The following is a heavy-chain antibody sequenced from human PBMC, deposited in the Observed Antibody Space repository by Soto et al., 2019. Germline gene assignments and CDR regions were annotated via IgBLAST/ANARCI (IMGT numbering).Heavy chain of an antibody. J-gene: IGHJ4*02. CDR2: INHSGST. CDR1: GGSFSGYY. CDR3: ARAMTTVTTSYVY. D-gene: IGHD4-17*01. Sequence: SETLSLTCAVYGGSFSGYYWSWIRQPPGKGLEWIGEINHSGSTNYNPSLKSRVTISVDTSKNQFSLKLSSVTAADTAVYYCARAMTTVTTSYVYWGQGTLVTVSS. V-gene: IGHV4-34*01.